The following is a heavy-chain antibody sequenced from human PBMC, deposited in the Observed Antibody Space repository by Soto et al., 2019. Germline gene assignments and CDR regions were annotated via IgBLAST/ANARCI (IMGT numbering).Heavy chain of an antibody. CDR1: AYSFDTYG. D-gene: IGHD1-1*01. V-gene: IGHV1-18*04. CDR3: ARDGRKQLWTEGLTAMDV. J-gene: IGHJ6*02. Sequence: QVQLEQSGPEVKKPGASVKVSCKASAYSFDTYGVSWVRQAPGQGLEWMGWISGYNGQTNYAQKFRGRVTLTTDTSTXTXXMELRSLRSDDTAIYYCARDGRKQLWTEGLTAMDVWGQGTTVTVSS. CDR2: ISGYNGQT.